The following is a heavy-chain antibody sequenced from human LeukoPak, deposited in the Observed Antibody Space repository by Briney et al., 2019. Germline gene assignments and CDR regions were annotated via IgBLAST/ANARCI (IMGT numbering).Heavy chain of an antibody. V-gene: IGHV1-18*01. D-gene: IGHD1-14*01. Sequence: GASVSVSCKASGYTFTTYGISWVRQAPGQGLEWMGWISPYDGNTKYAQKFQGRVTMTTDRSTSTAYMELRSLRSDDTAVYYCARKGEPKSSNLYYYYGMDVWGQGSTVGVSS. CDR2: ISPYDGNT. CDR1: GYTFTTYG. CDR3: ARKGEPKSSNLYYYYGMDV. J-gene: IGHJ6*02.